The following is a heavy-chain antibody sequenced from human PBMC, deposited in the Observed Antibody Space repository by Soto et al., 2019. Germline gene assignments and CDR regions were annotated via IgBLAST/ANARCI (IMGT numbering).Heavy chain of an antibody. CDR2: IYYNGNT. CDR1: GGSISSYY. D-gene: IGHD5-12*01. Sequence: SETLSLTCSVSGGSISSYYWNWIRQPPGKGLEWIGYIYYNGNTNYNPSLRSRVILSLDTSRNQFSLKLSSVTAADTAVYYCARDKGGYSGYPTYNWFDPWGQGTLVTVSS. CDR3: ARDKGGYSGYPTYNWFDP. V-gene: IGHV4-59*01. J-gene: IGHJ5*02.